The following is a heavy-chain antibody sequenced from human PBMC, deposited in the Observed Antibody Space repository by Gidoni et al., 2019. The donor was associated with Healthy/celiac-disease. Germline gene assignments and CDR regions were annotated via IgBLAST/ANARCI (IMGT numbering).Heavy chain of an antibody. CDR1: GGSISSYY. J-gene: IGHJ3*02. V-gene: IGHV4-59*01. Sequence: QVQLQESGPGLVKPSETLSLTCTVSGGSISSYYWSWIRQPPGKGLEWIGYIYYSGSTNYNPSLKSRVTISVDTSKNQFSLKLSSVTAADTAVYYCARDVEAVAGTGHAFDIWGQGTMVTVSS. D-gene: IGHD6-19*01. CDR3: ARDVEAVAGTGHAFDI. CDR2: IYYSGST.